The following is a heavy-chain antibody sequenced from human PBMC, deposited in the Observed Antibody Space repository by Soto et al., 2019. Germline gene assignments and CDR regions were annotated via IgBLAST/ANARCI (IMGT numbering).Heavy chain of an antibody. D-gene: IGHD1-7*01. J-gene: IGHJ4*02. V-gene: IGHV4-59*05. Sequence: SETLSLTCTVSGGSISSYYWSWIRQPPGKGLEWIGSIYYSGSTYYNPSLKSRVTISVDTSKNQFSLKLSSVTAADTAVYYCARRNYPYFFDSWGQGTLVTVSS. CDR2: IYYSGST. CDR1: GGSISSYY. CDR3: ARRNYPYFFDS.